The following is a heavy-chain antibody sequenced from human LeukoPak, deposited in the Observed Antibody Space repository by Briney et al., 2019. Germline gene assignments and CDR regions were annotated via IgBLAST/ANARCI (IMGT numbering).Heavy chain of an antibody. D-gene: IGHD4-23*01. CDR3: ARVSTTVVNHYFDY. J-gene: IGHJ4*02. CDR1: GGSISSGGYY. V-gene: IGHV4-31*03. Sequence: PSETLSLTCTVSGGSISSGGYYWSWIRQHPGKGLEWIGYIYYSGSTYYNPSLKSRVTISVDTSKNQFSLKLSSVTAADTAVYYCARVSTTVVNHYFDYLGQGTLVTVSS. CDR2: IYYSGST.